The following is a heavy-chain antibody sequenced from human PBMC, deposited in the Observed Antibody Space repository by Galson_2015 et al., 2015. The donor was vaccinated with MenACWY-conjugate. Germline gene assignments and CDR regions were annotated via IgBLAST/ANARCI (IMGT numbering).Heavy chain of an antibody. Sequence: GLECLGWMNPNSGNTGYAQKFQGRVTMTRNTSITTAFLELSSLNSEDTAVYFCARLTGGRFDLWGQGTLVTVSS. CDR2: MNPNSGNT. CDR3: ARLTGGRFDL. V-gene: IGHV1-8*01. J-gene: IGHJ4*02. D-gene: IGHD7-27*01.